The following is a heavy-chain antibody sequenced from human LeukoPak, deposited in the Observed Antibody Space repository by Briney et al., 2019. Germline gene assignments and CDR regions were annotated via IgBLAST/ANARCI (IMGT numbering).Heavy chain of an antibody. CDR3: ARGRRYFTLVRGATYYFDY. D-gene: IGHD3-10*01. J-gene: IGHJ4*02. CDR1: GGTFSSYA. V-gene: IGHV1-69*13. CDR2: IIPIFGTA. Sequence: GASVKVSCKASGGTFSSYAISWVRQAPGQGLEWMGGIIPIFGTANYAQKFQGRVTITADESTSTAYMELSSLRSEDTAVYYCARGRRYFTLVRGATYYFDYWGQGTLVTVSS.